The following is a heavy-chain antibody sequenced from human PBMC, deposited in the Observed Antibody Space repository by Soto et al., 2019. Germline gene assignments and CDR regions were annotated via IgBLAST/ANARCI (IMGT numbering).Heavy chain of an antibody. Sequence: QVQLVQSGAEVKKPGASVKVSCKASGYTFTGYYMHWVRQAPGQGLEWMGWINPNSGGTNDAQKFQGRVTMARDTSISTAYMELSRLRSDDTAVYYCARFNGARATNWFDPWGQGTLVTVSS. CDR3: ARFNGARATNWFDP. V-gene: IGHV1-2*02. J-gene: IGHJ5*02. CDR2: INPNSGGT. CDR1: GYTFTGYY. D-gene: IGHD3-10*01.